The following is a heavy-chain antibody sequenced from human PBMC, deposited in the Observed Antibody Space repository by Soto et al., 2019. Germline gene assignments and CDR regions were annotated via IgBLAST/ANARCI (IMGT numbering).Heavy chain of an antibody. CDR1: GGTFSSYA. V-gene: IGHV1-69*06. D-gene: IGHD2-21*01. CDR2: IIPMFATA. J-gene: IGHJ6*02. CDR3: ARSSGVSSSIPTGPQGDYGLDV. Sequence: QVQLVQSGAEVKKPGSSVKVSCKASGGTFSSYAISWVRQAPGQGLEWMGGIIPMFATANYAQKFPGRVRITADTSPSTVYMNLSSLSYEDTAIYYCARSSGVSSSIPTGPQGDYGLDVWGQGTTVTVSS.